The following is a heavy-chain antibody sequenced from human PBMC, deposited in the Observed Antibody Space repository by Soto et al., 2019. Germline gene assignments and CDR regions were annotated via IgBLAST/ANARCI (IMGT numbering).Heavy chain of an antibody. J-gene: IGHJ6*02. D-gene: IGHD3-16*01. V-gene: IGHV3-48*03. Sequence: EVQLVESGGGLVQPGESLRLSCTASGFTFSSYEMYWVRQAPGKGLEWVSHISRSGDIIYYADSMKGRFTISRDNAKHSRHLQMNSLRAEDTALYYCAGDKGEIRYYYHGMDVWGPGATVTVSS. CDR2: ISRSGDII. CDR3: AGDKGEIRYYYHGMDV. CDR1: GFTFSSYE.